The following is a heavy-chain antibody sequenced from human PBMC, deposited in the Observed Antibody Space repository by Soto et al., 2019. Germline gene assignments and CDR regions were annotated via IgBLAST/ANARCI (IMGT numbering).Heavy chain of an antibody. CDR1: GYTFTSYG. J-gene: IGHJ6*02. CDR2: ISAYNGNT. V-gene: IGHV1-18*01. D-gene: IGHD3-10*01. CDR3: ARFSGKVKSYYYYGMDV. Sequence: QVQLVQSGAEVTKPGASVNVSCWASGYTFTSYGISWVRQTPGQRLEMRGRISAYNGNTNYAQKLQGRVTMTTDTSTSTAVMELRNLRSDDTAVDYCARFSGKVKSYYYYGMDVRGQGTTVTVSS.